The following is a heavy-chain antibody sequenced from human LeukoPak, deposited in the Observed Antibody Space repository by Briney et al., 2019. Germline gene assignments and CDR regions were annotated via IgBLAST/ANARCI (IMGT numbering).Heavy chain of an antibody. J-gene: IGHJ5*02. CDR1: GFTFSSYS. CDR3: ARAAGSSGWST. CDR2: ISSSSSYI. D-gene: IGHD6-19*01. V-gene: IGHV3-21*06. Sequence: GGSLRLSCAASGFTFSSYSTNWVRQAPGKGLEWVSSISSSSSYIYYADSVKGRFTISRDNAKNSLYLQMNNLRAEDTAVYYCARAAGSSGWSTWGQGTLVTVSS.